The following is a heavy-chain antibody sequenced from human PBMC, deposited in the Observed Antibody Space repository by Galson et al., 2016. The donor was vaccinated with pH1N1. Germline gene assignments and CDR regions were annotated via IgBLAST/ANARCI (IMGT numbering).Heavy chain of an antibody. J-gene: IGHJ4*02. CDR3: SADVYDFLSVSGDY. CDR1: GFTFTNAW. Sequence: SLRLSCAASGFTFTNAWMSWVRQAPGKGLEWVGRIKSKTDGGTTDYAAPVKGRFTISRDDSKNTLYLQINNLKIEDTAVYYCSADVYDFLSVSGDYWGQGTLLTVSS. D-gene: IGHD3-3*01. CDR2: IKSKTDGGTT. V-gene: IGHV3-15*01.